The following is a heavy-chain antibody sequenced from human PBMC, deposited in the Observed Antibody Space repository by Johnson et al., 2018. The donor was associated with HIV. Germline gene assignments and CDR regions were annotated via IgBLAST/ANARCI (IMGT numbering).Heavy chain of an antibody. J-gene: IGHJ3*02. D-gene: IGHD6-6*01. CDR2: IKQEGSEK. CDR1: GFTFSSYW. CDR3: ASLVGSSSGEAFDI. V-gene: IGHV3-7*03. Sequence: VQLVESGGGLVQPGGSLRLSCAASGFTFSSYWMSWVRQAPGKGLEWVANIKQEGSEKYYVDSVKGRFTISRDNAKNSLYLQMNSLRAEDTAVYYCASLVGSSSGEAFDIWGQGTMVTVSS.